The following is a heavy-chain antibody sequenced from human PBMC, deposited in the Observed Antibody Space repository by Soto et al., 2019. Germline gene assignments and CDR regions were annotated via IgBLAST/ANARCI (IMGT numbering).Heavy chain of an antibody. V-gene: IGHV4-31*03. CDR3: ASQTGLDWNDVNPSPLYY. J-gene: IGHJ4*02. CDR1: GGSISSGGYY. D-gene: IGHD1-1*01. CDR2: IYYSGST. Sequence: SETLSLTCTVSGGSISSGGYYWSWIRQHPGKGLEWIGYIYYSGSTYYNPSLKSRVTISVDTSKNQFSLKLSSVTAADTAVYYCASQTGLDWNDVNPSPLYYWGQGTLVTVSS.